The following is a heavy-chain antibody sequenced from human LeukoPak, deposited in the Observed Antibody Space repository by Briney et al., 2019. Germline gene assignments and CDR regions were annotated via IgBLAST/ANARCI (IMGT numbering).Heavy chain of an antibody. J-gene: IGHJ4*02. Sequence: GRSLRLSCAASGFTFAHYTMHWVRRAPGKGLEWVSLISWDGRSTYYAGSVKGRFTISRDNSKNSLYLQMNSLRTEDTALYYCAKMAGTYSTLGYYFDYWGQGTLVTVSS. CDR1: GFTFAHYT. V-gene: IGHV3-43*01. CDR2: ISWDGRST. D-gene: IGHD1-26*01. CDR3: AKMAGTYSTLGYYFDY.